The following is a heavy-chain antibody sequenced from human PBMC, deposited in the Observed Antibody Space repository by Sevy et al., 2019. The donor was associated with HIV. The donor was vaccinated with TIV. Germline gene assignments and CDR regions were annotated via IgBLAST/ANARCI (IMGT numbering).Heavy chain of an antibody. V-gene: IGHV3-33*01. CDR1: GFTFSNYG. Sequence: GGSRRLSCAASGFTFSNYGMHWVRQAPGKGLEGVAVIWNDGSNKYYADSVKGRFTISRDNSKNTLYLQMNSLRVEDTAVYFCARGGDFNDRSAKRDFDYWGQGTLVTVSS. CDR2: IWNDGSNK. D-gene: IGHD3-22*01. CDR3: ARGGDFNDRSAKRDFDY. J-gene: IGHJ4*02.